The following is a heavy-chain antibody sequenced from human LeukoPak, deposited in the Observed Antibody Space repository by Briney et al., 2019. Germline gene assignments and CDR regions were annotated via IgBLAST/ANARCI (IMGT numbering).Heavy chain of an antibody. J-gene: IGHJ4*02. D-gene: IGHD3-22*01. V-gene: IGHV3-7*01. CDR2: IRQDGSEK. CDR3: ARGYDSSAIFEY. Sequence: GGSLRLSCAASGYTFNTYWMSWVRQAPGKGLEWVANIRQDGSEKYYVDSVKGRFTISRDNAKNSLYLQMNSLRAEDTAVYYCARGYDSSAIFEYWGQGTLVTVSS. CDR1: GYTFNTYW.